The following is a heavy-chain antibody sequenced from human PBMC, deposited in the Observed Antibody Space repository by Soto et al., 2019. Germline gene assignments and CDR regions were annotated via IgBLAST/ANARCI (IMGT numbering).Heavy chain of an antibody. J-gene: IGHJ4*02. CDR3: VSQRTSVLTQAYFDY. Sequence: ASETLSLTCTVSGGSVINSNYYFFCIRQWPGKGLEWIGSVYYRGRSYSKSSVKSRVTISVDTSKNQFSLNLNSVTASDTAVYYCVSQRTSVLTQAYFDYWGPGALVTVSS. V-gene: IGHV4-39*01. D-gene: IGHD2-8*01. CDR1: GGSVINSNYY. CDR2: VYYRGRS.